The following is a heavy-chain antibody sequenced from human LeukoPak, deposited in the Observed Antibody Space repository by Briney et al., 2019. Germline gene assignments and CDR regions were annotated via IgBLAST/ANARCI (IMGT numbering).Heavy chain of an antibody. V-gene: IGHV3-23*01. D-gene: IGHD5-18*01. CDR2: ISGSGGST. CDR3: AKTLYTYGTNAAFDI. CDR1: GVTFGSYA. Sequence: GGSLRLSCAASGVTFGSYAMSWARQAPGKGLEWVSTISGSGGSTYYADSVKGRFTISRDNSKNTLYLQMNSLRAEDTAVYYCAKTLYTYGTNAAFDIWGQGTMVTVSS. J-gene: IGHJ3*02.